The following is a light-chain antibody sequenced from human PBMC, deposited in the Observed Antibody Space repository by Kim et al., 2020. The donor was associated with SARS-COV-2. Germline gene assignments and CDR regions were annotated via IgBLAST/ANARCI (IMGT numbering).Light chain of an antibody. J-gene: IGLJ1*01. CDR2: DVS. CDR1: SSDVGGYNY. CDR3: SSYRSSGYV. Sequence: QSALTQPASVSGSPGQSLTISCTGTSSDVGGYNYVSWYQQYPGKAPKLMIYDVSKRPSGVSNRFSGSKSGNTASLTISGLQAEDEADYYCSSYRSSGYVFGTGTKVTVL. V-gene: IGLV2-14*03.